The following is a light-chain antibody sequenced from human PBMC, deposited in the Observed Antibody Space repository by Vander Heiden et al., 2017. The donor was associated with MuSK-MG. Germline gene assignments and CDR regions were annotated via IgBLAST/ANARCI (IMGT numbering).Light chain of an antibody. CDR2: DVS. Sequence: SPLTQPRSVSGSPGQSFPISFTGTIRVVGGYNYVSWYQQHPGKYHNLRIYDVSKRPAGVPDRVSGSKSGNTESLNISGHQAEEEADYDCCESAGSYTGVFGGGTKLTVL. V-gene: IGLV2-11*01. J-gene: IGLJ3*02. CDR3: CESAGSYTGV. CDR1: IRVVGGYNY.